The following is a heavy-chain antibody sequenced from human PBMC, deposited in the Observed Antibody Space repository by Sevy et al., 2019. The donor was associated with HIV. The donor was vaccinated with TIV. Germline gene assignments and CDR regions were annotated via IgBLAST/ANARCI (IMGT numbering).Heavy chain of an antibody. CDR1: GGSFSGYY. CDR2: INHSGST. D-gene: IGHD3-22*01. V-gene: IGHV4-34*01. J-gene: IGHJ4*02. CDR3: ARGHRYYDSSGYYGY. Sequence: SETLSLTCAVYGGSFSGYYWSWIRQPPGKGLEWIGEINHSGSTNYNPSLKSRVTISVDTSKNQFSLKLSSVTAADTAVYYCARGHRYYDSSGYYGYWGLGTLVTVSS.